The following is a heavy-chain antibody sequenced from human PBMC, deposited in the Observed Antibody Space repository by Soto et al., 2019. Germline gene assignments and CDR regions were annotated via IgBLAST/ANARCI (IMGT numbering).Heavy chain of an antibody. CDR2: INHSGST. CDR1: GGSFSGYY. J-gene: IGHJ4*02. Sequence: SETLSLTCAVYGGSFSGYYWSWIRQPPGKGLEWIGEINHSGSTNYNPSIKSRVTISVDTSKNQFSLKLSSVTAADTAVYYCARGDCSGGSCYFDYWGQGTLVTVS. V-gene: IGHV4-34*01. CDR3: ARGDCSGGSCYFDY. D-gene: IGHD2-15*01.